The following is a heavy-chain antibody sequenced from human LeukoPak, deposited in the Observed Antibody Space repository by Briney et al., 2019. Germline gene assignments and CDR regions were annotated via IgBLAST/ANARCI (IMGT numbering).Heavy chain of an antibody. CDR2: IYYSGST. D-gene: IGHD3-10*01. CDR3: ARERRTMVRGTDAFDI. Sequence: PSETLSLTCTVSGGSISSSSYYWSWIRQPPGKGLEWIGYIYYSGSTNYNPSLKSRVTISVDTSKNQFSLKLSSVTAADTAVYYCARERRTMVRGTDAFDIWGQGTMVTVSS. CDR1: GGSISSSSYY. V-gene: IGHV4-61*01. J-gene: IGHJ3*02.